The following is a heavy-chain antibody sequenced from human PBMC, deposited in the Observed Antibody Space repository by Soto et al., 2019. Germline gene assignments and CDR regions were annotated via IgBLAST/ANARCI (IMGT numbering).Heavy chain of an antibody. D-gene: IGHD6-13*01. J-gene: IGHJ5*02. V-gene: IGHV1-58*01. Sequence: QMQLVQSGPEVKKPGTSVKVSCKASGFTFTSSTVQWVRQARGQRLEWIGWIVVGNGNTNYAQKFQERVTITRDMSTSTASMELSSLRSEDTAVYYCAGTGYSSSWYDPFNWFDPWGQGTLVTVSS. CDR3: AGTGYSSSWYDPFNWFDP. CDR2: IVVGNGNT. CDR1: GFTFTSST.